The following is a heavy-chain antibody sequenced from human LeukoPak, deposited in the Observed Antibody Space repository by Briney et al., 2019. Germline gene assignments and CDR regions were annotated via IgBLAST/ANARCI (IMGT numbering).Heavy chain of an antibody. CDR1: GGTVTSYA. CDR2: IIPIFGTA. CDR3: ARDGDSSAWFY. V-gene: IGHV1-69*13. Sequence: ASVKVSCKDSGGTVTSYAINWVRQAPGQGLEWMGGIIPIFGTANYAQKFQGRVTITADESTSTAYMELSSLRSEDTAVYYCARDGDSSAWFYWGQGTLVTVSS. D-gene: IGHD6-19*01. J-gene: IGHJ4*02.